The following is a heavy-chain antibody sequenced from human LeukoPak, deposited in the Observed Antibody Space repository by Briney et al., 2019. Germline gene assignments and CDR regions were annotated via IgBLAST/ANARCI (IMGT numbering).Heavy chain of an antibody. CDR3: ARGRSGSYY. D-gene: IGHD1-26*01. J-gene: IGHJ4*02. CDR2: FDPEDGET. V-gene: IGHV1-24*01. Sequence: GASVKVSCKASGYTFTGYYMHWVRQAPGQGLEWMGGFDPEDGETIYAQKFQGRVTMTEDTSTDTAYMELSSLRSEDTAVYYCARGRSGSYYWGQGTLVTVSS. CDR1: GYTFTGYY.